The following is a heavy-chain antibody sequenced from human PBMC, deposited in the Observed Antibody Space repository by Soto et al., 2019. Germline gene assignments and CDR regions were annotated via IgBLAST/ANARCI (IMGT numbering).Heavy chain of an antibody. CDR3: AREPVYDSTMGSFDP. V-gene: IGHV1-69*06. Sequence: QVQLVQSGAEVKKPGSSVKVSCKASGGTFSSYAISWVRQAPGQGLEWMGGIIPIFGTANYPQKFQGRVRITADKYTSKANRDASNLRIDDRAVYYWAREPVYDSTMGSFDPWGQGSPVIVSS. CDR1: GGTFSSYA. CDR2: IIPIFGTA. J-gene: IGHJ5*02. D-gene: IGHD3-22*01.